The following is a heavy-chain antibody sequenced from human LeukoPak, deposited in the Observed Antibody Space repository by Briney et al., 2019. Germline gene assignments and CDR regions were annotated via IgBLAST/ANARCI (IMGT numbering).Heavy chain of an antibody. V-gene: IGHV4-38-2*02. CDR1: GYSISSGYY. CDR2: IYHSGST. J-gene: IGHJ4*02. D-gene: IGHD2-15*01. Sequence: SETLSLTCTVSGYSISSGYYWGWIRQPPGKGLEWIGSIYHSGSTYYNPSLKSRVTISVDTSKNQFSLKLTSVTAADTAVYYCARGTGYCSGGSCFLFDYWGQGTLVTVSS. CDR3: ARGTGYCSGGSCFLFDY.